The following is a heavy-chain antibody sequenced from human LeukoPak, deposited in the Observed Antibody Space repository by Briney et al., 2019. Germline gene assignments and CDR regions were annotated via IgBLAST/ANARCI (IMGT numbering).Heavy chain of an antibody. CDR2: ISYDETNK. Sequence: GGSLRLSCAASGFTFSSYAMHWVRQAPGKGLEWVAVISYDETNKYYADSVKGRFTISRDNSKNTLYLQMNSLRADDTAVYYCAKSGLSRFDYWGQGTLVTVSS. CDR3: AKSGLSRFDY. J-gene: IGHJ4*02. V-gene: IGHV3-30*04. D-gene: IGHD4/OR15-4a*01. CDR1: GFTFSSYA.